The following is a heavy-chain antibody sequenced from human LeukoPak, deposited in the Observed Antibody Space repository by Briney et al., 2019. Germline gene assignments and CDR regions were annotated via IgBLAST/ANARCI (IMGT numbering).Heavy chain of an antibody. CDR3: ARHPDYYGSGRNWFDP. CDR2: IYPGDSDT. Sequence: GESLKISCKGSGYSFTSYWIGWVRQMPGKGLEWMGIIYPGDSDTRYSPSFQGQVTISADKSISTAYLQWSSLKASDTDMYYCARHPDYYGSGRNWFDPWGQGTLVTVSS. V-gene: IGHV5-51*01. J-gene: IGHJ5*02. CDR1: GYSFTSYW. D-gene: IGHD3-10*01.